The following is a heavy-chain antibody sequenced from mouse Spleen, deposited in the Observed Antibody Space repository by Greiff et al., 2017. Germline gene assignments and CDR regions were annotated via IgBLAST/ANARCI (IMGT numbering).Heavy chain of an antibody. CDR1: GFNIKDYY. CDR2: IDPEDGET. CDR3: ARGGTTAQYYFDY. D-gene: IGHD1-2*01. Sequence: VQLQQSGAELVKPGASVKLSCTASGFNIKDYYMHWVKQRTEQGLEWIGRIDPEDGETKYAPKFQGKATITADTSSNTAYLQLSSLTSEDTAVYYFARGGTTAQYYFDYWGQGTTLTVSS. V-gene: IGHV14-2*01. J-gene: IGHJ2*01.